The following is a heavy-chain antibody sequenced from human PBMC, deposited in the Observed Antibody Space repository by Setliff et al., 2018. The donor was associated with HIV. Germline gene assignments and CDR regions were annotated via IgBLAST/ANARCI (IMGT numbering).Heavy chain of an antibody. CDR3: VTSSGWSSRLNF. Sequence: SLTCAVYGGSLSGHYWTWIRQPPGEGLEWIGEINHSGKTNYNPSLKSRVTISVDTSKNQFSLKVTSVTAADTAVYYCVTSSGWSSRLNFWGQGMLVTVSS. J-gene: IGHJ4*02. CDR1: GGSLSGHY. CDR2: INHSGKT. D-gene: IGHD6-13*01. V-gene: IGHV4-34*01.